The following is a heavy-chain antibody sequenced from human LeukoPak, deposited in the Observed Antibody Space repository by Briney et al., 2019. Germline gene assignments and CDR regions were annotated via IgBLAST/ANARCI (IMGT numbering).Heavy chain of an antibody. CDR3: ACSVIGGNTYYYYGMDV. Sequence: ASVKVSCKASGGTFSSYAISWVRQAPGQGREWMGGIIPIFGTANYAQKFQGRVTITADESTSTAYMELSSLRSEDTAVYYCACSVIGGNTYYYYGMDVWGQGTTVTVSS. CDR2: IIPIFGTA. J-gene: IGHJ6*02. D-gene: IGHD4-23*01. V-gene: IGHV1-69*13. CDR1: GGTFSSYA.